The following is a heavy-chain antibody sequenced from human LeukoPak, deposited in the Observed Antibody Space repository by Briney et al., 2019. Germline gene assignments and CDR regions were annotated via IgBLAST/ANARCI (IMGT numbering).Heavy chain of an antibody. J-gene: IGHJ3*02. CDR1: GFSFSYYW. D-gene: IGHD2-15*01. CDR2: IKEDGSEK. CDR3: AGRIFDI. V-gene: IGHV3-7*01. Sequence: GGSLRLSCAASGFSFSYYWMSWVRQAPGKGLEWVANIKEDGSEKYYVDSVKGRFTISRDNAKNSLYLQMNSLRADDTAVHYCAGRIFDIWGQGTMVTVSS.